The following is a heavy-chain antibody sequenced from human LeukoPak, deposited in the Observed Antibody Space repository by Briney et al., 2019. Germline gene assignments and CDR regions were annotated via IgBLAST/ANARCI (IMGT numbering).Heavy chain of an antibody. D-gene: IGHD3-3*01. V-gene: IGHV4-61*02. J-gene: IGHJ6*03. Sequence: PSETLSLTCTVSGGSISSGSYYWSWIRQPAGKGLEWIGRINTSGSTYYNPSLKSRVTISVDTSKNQFSLKLSSVTAADTAVYYCARGPTYYDFWSVYYYYYYMDVWGKGTTVTVSS. CDR1: GGSISSGSYY. CDR2: INTSGST. CDR3: ARGPTYYDFWSVYYYYYYMDV.